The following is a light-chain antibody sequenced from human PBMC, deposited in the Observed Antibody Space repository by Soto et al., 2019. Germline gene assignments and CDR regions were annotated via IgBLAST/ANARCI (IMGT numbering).Light chain of an antibody. V-gene: IGKV1-5*03. CDR1: QSISVW. J-gene: IGKJ1*01. Sequence: DIQMTQSPSTLSASVGGRVTITCRASQSISVWLAWYQQKPGKAPKPLIYKASSLESGAPSRFSGNGSGTEFTLTISSLQPDDFATYFCQQYHSFSRTFGPGTRVEIK. CDR2: KAS. CDR3: QQYHSFSRT.